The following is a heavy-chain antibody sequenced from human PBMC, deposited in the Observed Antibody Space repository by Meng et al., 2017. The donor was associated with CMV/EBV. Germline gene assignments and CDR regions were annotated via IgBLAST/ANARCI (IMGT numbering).Heavy chain of an antibody. D-gene: IGHD3-10*01. CDR2: INHSGST. Sequence: LRLSCAVYGGSFSGYYWSWIRQPPGKGLEWIGEINHSGSTNYNPSLKSRVTISVDTSKNQFSLKLSSVTAADTAVYYCARKAFAYYYGSGNLKTRAFDIWGQGTMVTVSS. V-gene: IGHV4-34*01. CDR1: GGSFSGYY. CDR3: ARKAFAYYYGSGNLKTRAFDI. J-gene: IGHJ3*02.